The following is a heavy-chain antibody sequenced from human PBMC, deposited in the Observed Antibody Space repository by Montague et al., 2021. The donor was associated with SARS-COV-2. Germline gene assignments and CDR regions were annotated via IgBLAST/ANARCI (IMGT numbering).Heavy chain of an antibody. Sequence: SETLSLTCTFSGASRSTKNYYWGWIRQPPGKGLEWIGSISYSATSYSNPSLKSRVTMSVDTSRNQLSLNLCSVTVADTAVYYCARLGITLGGVIVIRYYFDFWGQGTLVTVSS. D-gene: IGHD3-16*02. J-gene: IGHJ4*02. CDR2: ISYSATS. CDR3: ARLGITLGGVIVIRYYFDF. CDR1: GASRSTKNYY. V-gene: IGHV4-39*01.